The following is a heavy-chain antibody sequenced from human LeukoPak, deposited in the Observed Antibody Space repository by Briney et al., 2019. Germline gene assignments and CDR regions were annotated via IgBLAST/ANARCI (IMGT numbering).Heavy chain of an antibody. V-gene: IGHV3-49*04. Sequence: GGSLRLSCTGSGFTFGDYTVSWVRQAPGKGLEWLCSIKSEIYGGTTNYAASVRGRFTISREDSETIAYLDMDSLKIEDTAVYSCTRGGEVLVNRPIDYWGQGTLVTVSS. CDR3: TRGGEVLVNRPIDY. CDR1: GFTFGDYT. CDR2: IKSEIYGGTT. J-gene: IGHJ4*02. D-gene: IGHD3-3*02.